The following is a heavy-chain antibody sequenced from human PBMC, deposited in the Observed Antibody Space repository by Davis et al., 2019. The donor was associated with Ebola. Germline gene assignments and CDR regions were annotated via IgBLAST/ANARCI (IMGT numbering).Heavy chain of an antibody. CDR3: AKRIDYYDSSGYYLWFDP. V-gene: IGHV3-21*04. Sequence: GESLKISCAASGFTFSSYAMHWVRQAPGKGLEWVSSISSSSSYIYYADSVKGRFTISRDNSKNTLYLQMNSLRAEDTAVYYCAKRIDYYDSSGYYLWFDPWGQGTLVTVSS. D-gene: IGHD3-22*01. J-gene: IGHJ5*02. CDR1: GFTFSSYA. CDR2: ISSSSSYI.